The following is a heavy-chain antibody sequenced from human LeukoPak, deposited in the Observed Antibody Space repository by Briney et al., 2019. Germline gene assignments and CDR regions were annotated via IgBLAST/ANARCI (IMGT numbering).Heavy chain of an antibody. CDR1: GYTFTGYY. Sequence: GASVKVSCKASGYTFTGYYMHWVRQAPGQGLEWMGWINPNSGGTNYAQKLQGRVTMTTDTSTSTAYMELRSLRSDDTAVYYCARDYGDYDLNLYYYGMDVWGQGTTVTVSS. J-gene: IGHJ6*02. D-gene: IGHD4-17*01. CDR3: ARDYGDYDLNLYYYGMDV. CDR2: INPNSGGT. V-gene: IGHV1-2*02.